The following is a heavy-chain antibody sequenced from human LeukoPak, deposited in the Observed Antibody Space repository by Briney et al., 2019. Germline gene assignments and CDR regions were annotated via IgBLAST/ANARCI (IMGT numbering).Heavy chain of an antibody. CDR2: IDWDDDK. V-gene: IGHV2-70*04. CDR1: WFSLSTSGMR. CDR3: ARLNSWTYLDY. Sequence: SGPTLVNPTQTLTLTCTFSWFSLSTSGMRVSWIRQPPGKALEWLARIDWDDDKFYSTSLKTRLTISKDASKNQVVLTMTNMDPVDTATYYCARLNSWTYLDYWGQGTLVTVSS. D-gene: IGHD1-26*01. J-gene: IGHJ4*02.